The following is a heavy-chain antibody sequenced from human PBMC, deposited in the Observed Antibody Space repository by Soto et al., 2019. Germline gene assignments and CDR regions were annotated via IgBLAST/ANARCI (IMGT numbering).Heavy chain of an antibody. D-gene: IGHD4-17*01. CDR1: GYTFTSYG. J-gene: IGHJ6*02. CDR2: ISAYNGNA. CDR3: ARDYGGNPYYYYYGMDV. Sequence: QVQLVQSGAEVKKPGASVKVSCKASGYTFTSYGISWVRQAPGQGLEWMGWISAYNGNANYAQKFQGRVTMTTDTSTITAYMELGSLRSDDAAVYFCARDYGGNPYYYYYGMDVWGQGTTVTVSS. V-gene: IGHV1-18*04.